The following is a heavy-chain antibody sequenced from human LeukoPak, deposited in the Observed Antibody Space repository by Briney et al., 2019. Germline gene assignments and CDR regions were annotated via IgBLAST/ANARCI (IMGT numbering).Heavy chain of an antibody. D-gene: IGHD3-3*01. J-gene: IGHJ4*02. CDR3: ATATKSGYYSY. CDR1: GFTFSTYD. Sequence: DPGGSLRLSCVASGFTFSTYDMHWVRHARGEGLEWVSAIGTAGDTYYPGSVKGRFTISRENAENSLYLQMNSLRVGDTAMYYCATATKSGYYSYWGQGTLVTVPS. CDR2: IGTAGDT. V-gene: IGHV3-13*01.